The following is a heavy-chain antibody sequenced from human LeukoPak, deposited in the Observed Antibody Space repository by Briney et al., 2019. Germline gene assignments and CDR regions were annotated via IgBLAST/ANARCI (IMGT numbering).Heavy chain of an antibody. Sequence: GGSLRLSCAASGFTFSSYGMHWVRQAPGKGLEWVAVISYDGSNKYYAESVKGRFTISRDNSKNTLYLQMNGLRAEDTAVYYCARDRSPFYYDYVWGAFQHWGQGTLVTVSS. CDR2: ISYDGSNK. V-gene: IGHV3-30*19. CDR3: ARDRSPFYYDYVWGAFQH. CDR1: GFTFSSYG. D-gene: IGHD3-16*01. J-gene: IGHJ1*01.